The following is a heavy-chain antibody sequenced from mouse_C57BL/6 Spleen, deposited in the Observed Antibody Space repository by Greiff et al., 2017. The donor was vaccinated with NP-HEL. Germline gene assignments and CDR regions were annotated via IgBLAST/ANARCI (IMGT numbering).Heavy chain of an antibody. CDR2: IDPSDSET. V-gene: IGHV1-52*01. D-gene: IGHD4-1*01. J-gene: IGHJ2*01. CDR1: GYTFTSYW. Sequence: QVQLKQPGAELVRPGSSVKLSCKASGYTFTSYWMHWVKQRPIQGLEWIGNIDPSDSETHYNQKFKDKATLTVDKSSSTAYMQLSSLTSEDSAVYYCASGRGANWDYFDYWGQGTTLTVSS. CDR3: ASGRGANWDYFDY.